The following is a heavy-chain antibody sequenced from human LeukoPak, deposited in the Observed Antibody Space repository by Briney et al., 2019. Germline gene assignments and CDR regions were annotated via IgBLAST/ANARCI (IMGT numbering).Heavy chain of an antibody. CDR2: ISGSGGST. CDR1: GFTFSSYG. D-gene: IGHD3-10*01. Sequence: PGGSLRLSCAASGFTFSSYGMSWVRQAPGKGLEWVSAISGSGGSTYYADSVKGRFTISRDNSKNTLYLQMNSLRVEDSAVYHCAKVAPGPTSHYGSGSYDYWGQGTLVTVSS. V-gene: IGHV3-23*01. J-gene: IGHJ4*02. CDR3: AKVAPGPTSHYGSGSYDY.